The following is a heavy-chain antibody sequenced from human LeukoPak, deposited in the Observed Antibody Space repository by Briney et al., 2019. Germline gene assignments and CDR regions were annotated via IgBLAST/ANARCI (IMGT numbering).Heavy chain of an antibody. CDR2: INPNSGGT. V-gene: IGHV1-2*02. J-gene: IGHJ4*02. D-gene: IGHD3-9*01. CDR1: GGTFSSYA. CDR3: ARGTSYYDILTGYGYYFDY. Sequence: ASVKVSCKASGGTFSSYAISWVRQAPGQGLEWMGWINPNSGGTNYAQKFQGRVTMTRDTSISTAYMELSRLRSDDTAVYYCARGTSYYDILTGYGYYFDYWGQGTLVTVSS.